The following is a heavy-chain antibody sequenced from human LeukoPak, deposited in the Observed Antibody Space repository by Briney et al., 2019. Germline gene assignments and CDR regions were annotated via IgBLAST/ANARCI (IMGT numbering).Heavy chain of an antibody. CDR2: IYSGGSA. Sequence: PGGSLRLSCAASGFTVSSNYMSWVRQAPGKGLEWVSVIYSGGSAYYADSVKGRFTISRDNSKNTLYLQMNSLRAEDTAVYYCARDSVGATSYWGQGTLVTVSS. CDR3: ARDSVGATSY. J-gene: IGHJ4*02. V-gene: IGHV3-53*01. D-gene: IGHD1-26*01. CDR1: GFTVSSNY.